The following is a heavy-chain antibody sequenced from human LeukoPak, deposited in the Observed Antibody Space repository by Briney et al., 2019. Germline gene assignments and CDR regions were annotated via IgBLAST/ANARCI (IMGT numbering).Heavy chain of an antibody. CDR3: AKVGPFRRLERSYYYYYMDV. D-gene: IGHD1-1*01. CDR2: IRYDGSNK. J-gene: IGHJ6*03. CDR1: GFTFSSYG. V-gene: IGHV3-30*02. Sequence: GGSLRLSCAASGFTFSSYGMHWVRQAPGKGLEWVAFIRYDGSNKYYADSVKGRFTISRDNSKNTLYLQMNSLRAEDTAVYYCAKVGPFRRLERSYYYYYMDVWGKGTTVTVSS.